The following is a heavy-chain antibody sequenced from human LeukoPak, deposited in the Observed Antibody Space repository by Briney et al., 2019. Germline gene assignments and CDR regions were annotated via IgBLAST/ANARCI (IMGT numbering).Heavy chain of an antibody. V-gene: IGHV4-59*08. CDR3: ARGGEWASSSWYYFDY. Sequence: SETLSLTCTVSGGSISSYYWSWIRQPPGKGLEWIGYIYYSGSTNYNPSLKNRVTISVDTSKNQFSLKLSSVTAADTAVYYCARGGEWASSSWYYFDYWGQGTLVTVSS. J-gene: IGHJ4*02. CDR2: IYYSGST. D-gene: IGHD6-13*01. CDR1: GGSISSYY.